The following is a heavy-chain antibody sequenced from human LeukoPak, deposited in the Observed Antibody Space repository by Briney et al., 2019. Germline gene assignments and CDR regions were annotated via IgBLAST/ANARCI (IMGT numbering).Heavy chain of an antibody. CDR1: GFTFSNCG. Sequence: GGSLRLSCAASGFTFSNCGMHWVRQAPGKGLEWVAVIWYDGSNKYYADSVKGRFTISRDNSKDTLYLQMNSLRAEDTAVYYCARSPPDTAMVLDYWGQGTLVTVSS. CDR2: IWYDGSNK. V-gene: IGHV3-33*01. CDR3: ARSPPDTAMVLDY. J-gene: IGHJ4*02. D-gene: IGHD5-18*01.